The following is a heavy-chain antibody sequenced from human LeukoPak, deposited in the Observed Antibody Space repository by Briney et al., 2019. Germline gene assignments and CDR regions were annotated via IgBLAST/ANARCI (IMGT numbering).Heavy chain of an antibody. CDR1: GYTFTSYG. J-gene: IGHJ4*02. V-gene: IGHV1-18*01. CDR3: ARSYYGDNHFDY. D-gene: IGHD4-17*01. CDR2: ISAYNGNT. Sequence: ASVKVSCTASGYTFTSYGISWVRQAPGQGLEWMGWISAYNGNTNYAQKLQGRVTMTTDTSTSTAYMELRSLRSDDTAVYYCARSYYGDNHFDYWGQGTLVTVSS.